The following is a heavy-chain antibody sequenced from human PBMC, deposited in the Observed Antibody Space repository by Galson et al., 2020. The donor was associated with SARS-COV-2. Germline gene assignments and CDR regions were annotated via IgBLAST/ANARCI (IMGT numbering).Heavy chain of an antibody. J-gene: IGHJ4*02. CDR1: GGSFSGYY. D-gene: IGHD3-10*01. CDR2: ISHSGST. Sequence: SQASETLSLTCAVYGGSFSGYYWNWIRQPPGKGLEWIGEISHSGSTTYNPSLKSRVTISAGTSNNQVSLKLYSVTAADTAVYYCARDQTLVRGVKGEYWGQGTLVTVSS. V-gene: IGHV4-34*01. CDR3: ARDQTLVRGVKGEY.